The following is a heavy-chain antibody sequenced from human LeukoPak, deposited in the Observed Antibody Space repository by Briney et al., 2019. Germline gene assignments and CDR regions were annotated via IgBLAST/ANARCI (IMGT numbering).Heavy chain of an antibody. D-gene: IGHD2-2*01. CDR2: ISSGSSII. CDR1: GFTFSSYS. CDR3: AGDYCSTTSCRFDY. J-gene: IGHJ4*02. V-gene: IGHV3-48*01. Sequence: GGSLRLSCAASGFTFSSYSMNWVRQAPGKGLEWVSYISSGSSIIYYADSVKGRFTVSRDNAKNSLYLQMNSLRAEDTAVYYCAGDYCSTTSCRFDYWGQGTLVTVSS.